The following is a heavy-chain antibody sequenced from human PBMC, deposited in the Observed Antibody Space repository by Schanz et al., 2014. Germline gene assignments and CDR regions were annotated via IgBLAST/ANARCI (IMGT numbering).Heavy chain of an antibody. V-gene: IGHV1-46*01. D-gene: IGHD6-13*01. CDR1: GYTFTSDS. CDR2: INPSGGST. CDR3: PISGSSNLYMMDL. J-gene: IGHJ4*02. Sequence: QVQLVQSGAEAKKTGASAKASCKASGYTFTSDSMHWVRQAPGQGLEWMGMINPSGGSTTYAQKFQGRVTMTRDTSTSTVYIEVSRLRSEDTAVYFCPISGSSNLYMMDLWGQGILV.